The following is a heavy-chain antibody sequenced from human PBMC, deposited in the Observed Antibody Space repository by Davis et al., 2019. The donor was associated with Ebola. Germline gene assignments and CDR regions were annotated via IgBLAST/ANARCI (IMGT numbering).Heavy chain of an antibody. Sequence: SVPVSRLASLYTFTTHGISWVRQAPGRGLEWTGWISADNGNTNYPQKLQGRVTMTTDTSTTTAYMDLRSLRSDDTAVYYCARLAVPGLFDYWGQGTLVTVSS. J-gene: IGHJ4*02. CDR3: ARLAVPGLFDY. D-gene: IGHD2-2*01. V-gene: IGHV1-18*04. CDR2: ISADNGNT. CDR1: LYTFTTHG.